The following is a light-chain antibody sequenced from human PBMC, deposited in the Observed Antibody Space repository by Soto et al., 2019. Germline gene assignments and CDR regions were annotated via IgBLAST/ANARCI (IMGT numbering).Light chain of an antibody. Sequence: EIVMTQSPATLSVFPGERATVSCRASQNIISNLAWYQQKPGQAPSLLIYGASTREKGVPARFSGSGSGTEFTLTISSLQSEDSAVYYCQQYHNGPSWTFGQGTKVEMK. CDR2: GAS. V-gene: IGKV3-15*01. CDR3: QQYHNGPSWT. CDR1: QNIISN. J-gene: IGKJ1*01.